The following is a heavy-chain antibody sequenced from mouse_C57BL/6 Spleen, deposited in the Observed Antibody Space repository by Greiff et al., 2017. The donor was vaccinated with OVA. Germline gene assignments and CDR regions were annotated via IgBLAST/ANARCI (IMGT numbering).Heavy chain of an antibody. CDR3: ANNPPYYYGSLNWYFDV. CDR1: GYTFTSYW. J-gene: IGHJ1*03. Sequence: QVQLQQPGAELVKPGASVKMSCKASGYTFTSYWITWVKQRPGQGLEWIGDIYPGSGSPNYNEKFKSKATLTVDTSSSTAYMQLSSLTSEDSAVYYCANNPPYYYGSLNWYFDVWGTGTTVTVSS. CDR2: IYPGSGSP. V-gene: IGHV1-55*01. D-gene: IGHD1-1*01.